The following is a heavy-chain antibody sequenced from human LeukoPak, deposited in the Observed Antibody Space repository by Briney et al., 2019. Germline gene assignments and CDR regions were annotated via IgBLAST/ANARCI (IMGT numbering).Heavy chain of an antibody. Sequence: KPSETLSLTCTVSDGPISSYYWSWIRQPPGKGLEWIGYIYYSGGTNYNPSLKSRVTISVDMSKNQFSLKLSSVTAADTAVYYCARDSALTGDNWFDPWGQGTLVTVSS. J-gene: IGHJ5*02. D-gene: IGHD7-27*01. CDR3: ARDSALTGDNWFDP. CDR2: IYYSGGT. CDR1: DGPISSYY. V-gene: IGHV4-59*01.